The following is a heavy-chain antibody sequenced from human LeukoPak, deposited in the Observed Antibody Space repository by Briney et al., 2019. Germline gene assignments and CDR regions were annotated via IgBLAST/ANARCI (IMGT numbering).Heavy chain of an antibody. D-gene: IGHD2-15*01. J-gene: IGHJ4*02. CDR2: IIPIFGTA. V-gene: IGHV1-69*05. CDR3: ASEGYCSGGSCYSGLDY. Sequence: SVKVSCKAPGGTFSSYAISWVRQAPGQGLEGMGGIIPIFGTANYAQKFQSRVTITTDESTSTAYMELSSLRSEDTAVYYCASEGYCSGGSCYSGLDYWGQGTLVTVSS. CDR1: GGTFSSYA.